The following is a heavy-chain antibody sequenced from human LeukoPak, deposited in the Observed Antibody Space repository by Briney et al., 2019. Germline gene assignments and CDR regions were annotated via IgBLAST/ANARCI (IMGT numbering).Heavy chain of an antibody. Sequence: GGSLRLSCAASGFTFSSYWMSWVRQAPGKGLEWVANIKQDGSEKYYVDSVKGRFTISRDNAKNSLYLQMNSLRAEDTAVYYCAARGLKYYDFWSGYYTGDYYYYGMDVWGQGTTVTVSS. J-gene: IGHJ6*02. CDR2: IKQDGSEK. D-gene: IGHD3-3*01. CDR3: AARGLKYYDFWSGYYTGDYYYYGMDV. CDR1: GFTFSSYW. V-gene: IGHV3-7*01.